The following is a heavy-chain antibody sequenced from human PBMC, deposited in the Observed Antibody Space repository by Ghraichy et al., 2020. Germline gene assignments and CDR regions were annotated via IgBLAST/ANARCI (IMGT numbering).Heavy chain of an antibody. CDR1: GYTFTSYG. CDR3: ARDPTDLGYCSSTSCPNQGAFDI. V-gene: IGHV1-18*04. J-gene: IGHJ3*02. D-gene: IGHD2-2*01. CDR2: ISAYNGNT. Sequence: ASVKVSCKASGYTFTSYGISWVRQAPGQGLEWMGWISAYNGNTNYAQKLQGRVTMTTDTSTSTAYMELRSLRSDDTAVYYCARDPTDLGYCSSTSCPNQGAFDIWGQGTMVTVSS.